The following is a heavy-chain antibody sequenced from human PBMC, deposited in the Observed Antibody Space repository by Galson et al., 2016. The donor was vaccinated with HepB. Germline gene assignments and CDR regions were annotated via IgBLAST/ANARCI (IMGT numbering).Heavy chain of an antibody. V-gene: IGHV3-15*01. CDR2: IKSKTDGATT. J-gene: IGHJ4*02. Sequence: SLRLSCAASGFTFTNAWMSWVRQAPGKGLEWVGRIKSKTDGATTDYAAPVKGRFTISRDDSRNTLYLQMNSLKTEDTAVYYCTTEGYYDSRGYYYSLGFDYWGRGTLVTVSS. CDR3: TTEGYYDSRGYYYSLGFDY. CDR1: GFTFTNAW. D-gene: IGHD3-22*01.